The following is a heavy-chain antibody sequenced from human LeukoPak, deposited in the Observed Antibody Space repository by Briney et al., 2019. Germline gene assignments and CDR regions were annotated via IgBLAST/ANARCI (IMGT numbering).Heavy chain of an antibody. CDR1: GYSISSAYY. J-gene: IGHJ4*02. V-gene: IGHV4-38-2*01. D-gene: IGHD4-17*01. Sequence: SEALPLTCAVSGYSISSAYYWGWIRQPPGKGLEWIGSIYHSGSTDYNPSLKSRVTISVDTSKNQFSLKLSSVTAADTAVYYCARVTVTTAAFDYWGQGTLVTVSS. CDR3: ARVTVTTAAFDY. CDR2: IYHSGST.